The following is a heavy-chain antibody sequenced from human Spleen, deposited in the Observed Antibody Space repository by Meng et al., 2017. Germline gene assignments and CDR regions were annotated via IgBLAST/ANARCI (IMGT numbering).Heavy chain of an antibody. CDR3: AREGEGDNYYYYGMDV. CDR2: ISNTGNTI. Sequence: GESLKISCAASGFTFSNYEMQWVRQAPGKGLEWVSYISNTGNTIYYADSVKGRFTISRDNAKNSLYLQMNSLGAGDTAIYYCAREGEGDNYYYYGMDVWGQGTTVTVSS. D-gene: IGHD2-21*02. V-gene: IGHV3-48*03. J-gene: IGHJ6*02. CDR1: GFTFSNYE.